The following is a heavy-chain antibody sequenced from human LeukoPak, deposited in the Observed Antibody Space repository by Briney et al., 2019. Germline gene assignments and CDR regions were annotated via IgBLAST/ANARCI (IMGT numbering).Heavy chain of an antibody. CDR3: ATQAAAGTYWFDP. CDR2: IIPIFGTA. D-gene: IGHD6-13*01. J-gene: IGHJ5*02. Sequence: SVKVSCKASGGTLSSYAISWVRQAPGQGLEWMGRIIPIFGTANYAQKFQGRVTITTDESTSTAYMELSSLRSEDTAVYYCATQAAAGTYWFDPWGQGTLVTVSS. CDR1: GGTLSSYA. V-gene: IGHV1-69*05.